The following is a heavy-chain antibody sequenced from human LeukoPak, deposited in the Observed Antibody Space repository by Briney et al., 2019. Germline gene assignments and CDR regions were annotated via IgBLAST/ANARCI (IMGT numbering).Heavy chain of an antibody. J-gene: IGHJ3*02. CDR2: IIPIFGTA. V-gene: IGHV1-69*13. Sequence: SVKVSCKASGGTFSSYAISWVRQAPGQGLEWMGGIIPIFGTANYAQKFQGRVTITADESTSTAYMELSSLRSEDTAVYYCARATDNVFAFDIWGQGTMVTVSS. CDR3: ARATDNVFAFDI. D-gene: IGHD3-16*01. CDR1: GGTFSSYA.